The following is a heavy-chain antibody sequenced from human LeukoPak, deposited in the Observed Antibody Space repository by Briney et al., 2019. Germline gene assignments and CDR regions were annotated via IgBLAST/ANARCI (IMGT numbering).Heavy chain of an antibody. CDR1: GYTFTSYY. V-gene: IGHV1-46*01. J-gene: IGHJ4*02. D-gene: IGHD6-19*01. CDR3: ARAAVSPLYYFDS. CDR2: INPSGGST. Sequence: APVKVSCKASGYTFTSYYMHWVRQAPGQGVAWMGLINPSGGSTNYAQKFQVRVTMTRDTSTSTVYLELSSLRSEDTAVYYCARAAVSPLYYFDSWGPGTLVIVSS.